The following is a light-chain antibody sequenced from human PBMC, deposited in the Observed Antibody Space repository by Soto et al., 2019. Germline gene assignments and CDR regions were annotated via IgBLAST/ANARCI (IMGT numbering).Light chain of an antibody. CDR3: GADHGSGSNFFVV. V-gene: IGLV9-49*01. J-gene: IGLJ2*01. CDR2: VGTGGIVG. CDR1: SGYSNYK. Sequence: QLVLTQPPSASASLGASVTLTCTLSSGYSNYKVDWYQQRPGKGPRFVMRVGTGGIVGSKGDGIPDRFSVLGSGLNRYLTIKNIQEEDESDYHCGADHGSGSNFFVVFGGGTKRPS.